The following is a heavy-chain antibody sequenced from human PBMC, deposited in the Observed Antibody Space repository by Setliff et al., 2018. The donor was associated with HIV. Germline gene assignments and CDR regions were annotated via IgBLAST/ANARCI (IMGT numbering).Heavy chain of an antibody. V-gene: IGHV1-24*01. Sequence: GASVKVSCKVSGYTLTELSMHWVRQAPGKGLEWMGGFDPEDGETIYAQEFQGRVTMTEDTSTDTAYMELSSLRSEDTAVYYCATVHGSFWSRFDPWGQGTLVTVSS. CDR2: FDPEDGET. J-gene: IGHJ5*02. CDR3: ATVHGSFWSRFDP. CDR1: GYTLTELS. D-gene: IGHD3-3*01.